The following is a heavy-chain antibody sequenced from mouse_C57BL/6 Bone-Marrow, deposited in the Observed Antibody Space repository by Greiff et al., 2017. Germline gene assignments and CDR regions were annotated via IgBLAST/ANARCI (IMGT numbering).Heavy chain of an antibody. Sequence: QVQLQQSGAELARPGASVKLSCKASGYTFTSYGISWVKQRTGQGLEWIGEIYPRSGNTYSNEKFKGKATLTADKSSSTAYMELRSLTSEDSAVYFCAREGYYVSSFAYWGQGTLVTVSA. CDR1: GYTFTSYG. D-gene: IGHD1-1*01. CDR3: AREGYYVSSFAY. J-gene: IGHJ3*01. CDR2: IYPRSGNT. V-gene: IGHV1-81*01.